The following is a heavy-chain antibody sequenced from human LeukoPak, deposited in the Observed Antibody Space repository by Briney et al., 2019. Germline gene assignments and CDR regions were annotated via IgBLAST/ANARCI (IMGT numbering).Heavy chain of an antibody. CDR1: GFTLTGFC. Sequence: PGGSLRLSCAASGFTLTGFCMSWVRQAPGKGLEWVSAISGSGGSTYYADSVKGRFTISRDNSKNTLYLQMNSLRAEDTAVYYCAKDLGVVPAAKTRYYYYYYGMDVWGQETTVIVAS. J-gene: IGHJ6*02. V-gene: IGHV3-23*01. CDR2: ISGSGGST. CDR3: AKDLGVVPAAKTRYYYYYYGMDV. D-gene: IGHD2-2*01.